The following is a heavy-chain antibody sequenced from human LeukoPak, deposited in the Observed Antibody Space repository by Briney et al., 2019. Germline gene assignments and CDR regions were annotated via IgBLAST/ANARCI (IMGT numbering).Heavy chain of an antibody. V-gene: IGHV1-69*13. D-gene: IGHD3-10*01. CDR3: ARTYYYGSGSPHTLDY. Sequence: ASVKVSCKASGGTFSSYAISWVRQAPGQGLEWMGGIIPIFGTANYAQKFQGRVTITADESTSTAYMELSSLRSEDTAVYYCARTYYYGSGSPHTLDYWGQGTLVTVSS. CDR2: IIPIFGTA. J-gene: IGHJ4*02. CDR1: GGTFSSYA.